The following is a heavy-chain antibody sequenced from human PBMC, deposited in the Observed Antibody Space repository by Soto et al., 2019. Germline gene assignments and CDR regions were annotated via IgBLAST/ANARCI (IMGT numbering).Heavy chain of an antibody. V-gene: IGHV4-59*01. CDR3: ARVVTGIAAAGTVYYFDY. J-gene: IGHJ4*02. Sequence: CTFSGGSISSYYWSWIRQPPGKGLEWIGYIYYSGSTNYNPSLKSRVTISVDTSKNQFSLKLSSVTAADTAVYYCARVVTGIAAAGTVYYFDYWGQGTLVTVSS. CDR1: GGSISSYY. CDR2: IYYSGST. D-gene: IGHD6-13*01.